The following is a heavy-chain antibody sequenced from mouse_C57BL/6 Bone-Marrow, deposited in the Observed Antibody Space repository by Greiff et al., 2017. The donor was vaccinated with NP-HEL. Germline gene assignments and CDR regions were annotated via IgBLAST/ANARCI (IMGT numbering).Heavy chain of an antibody. Sequence: VQLQQSGPELVKPGASVKISCKASGYSFTDYHMHWVKQSTGQSLEWIGVINPNNGTTCYNQKFKGKATLTVDQSSSTAYMQLNSLSSEDSAVDYCARGDDYDSDDGYWGQGTTLTVSS. CDR2: INPNNGTT. J-gene: IGHJ2*01. D-gene: IGHD2-4*01. CDR3: ARGDDYDSDDGY. V-gene: IGHV1-39*01. CDR1: GYSFTDYH.